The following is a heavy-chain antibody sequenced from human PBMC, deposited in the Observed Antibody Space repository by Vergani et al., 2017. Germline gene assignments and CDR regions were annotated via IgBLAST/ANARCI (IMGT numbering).Heavy chain of an antibody. CDR1: GVSITGGSYY. D-gene: IGHD3-16*01. V-gene: IGHV4-61*02. CDR2: IFTRGST. CDR3: ARGAYEAYFDY. Sequence: QVQLQQSGPGLVNPSQTLSLTCPVSGVSITGGSYYWNWMRQSAGKGLEWIGRIFTRGSTDYNPSLKGRVTISFDTSKNQFSLKLNSVTAADTAVYYCARGAYEAYFDYWGQGTLVTVSS. J-gene: IGHJ4*02.